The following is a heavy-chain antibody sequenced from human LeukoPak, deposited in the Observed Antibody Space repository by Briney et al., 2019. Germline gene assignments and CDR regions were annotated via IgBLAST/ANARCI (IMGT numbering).Heavy chain of an antibody. D-gene: IGHD4-17*01. J-gene: IGHJ4*02. CDR1: GFTVSSNY. V-gene: IGHV3-53*01. CDR3: ARVERSEYGDPIDY. Sequence: GGSLRLSCAASGFTVSSNYMSWVRQAPGKGLEWVSVIYSGGSTYYADYVKGRFTISRDNSKNTLYLQMNSLRAEDTAVYYCARVERSEYGDPIDYWGQGTLVTVSS. CDR2: IYSGGST.